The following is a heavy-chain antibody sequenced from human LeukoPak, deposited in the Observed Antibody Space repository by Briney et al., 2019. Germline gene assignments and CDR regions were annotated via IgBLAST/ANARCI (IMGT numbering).Heavy chain of an antibody. V-gene: IGHV3-48*02. D-gene: IGHD1-26*01. CDR3: ARSAGSGSHPFDY. CDR2: ISGSSTTI. J-gene: IGHJ4*02. CDR1: GFTLTTYS. Sequence: GGSLRLSCAASGFTLTTYSMNWVRQAPGKGLEWVSYISGSSTTIYHADSVKGRFTISRDNAKNSLYLQMSSLRDEDTAVYYCARSAGSGSHPFDYWGQGTLVTVSS.